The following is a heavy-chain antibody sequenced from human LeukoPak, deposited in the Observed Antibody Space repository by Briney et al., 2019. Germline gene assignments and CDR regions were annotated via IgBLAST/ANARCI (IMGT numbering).Heavy chain of an antibody. D-gene: IGHD4-11*01. V-gene: IGHV1-69-2*01. CDR1: GYTFTDYY. CDR2: VDPEDGET. Sequence: ASVKISCKVSGYTFTDYYMHWAQQAPGKGLEWMGLVDPEDGETIYAEKFQGRVTITADTSTDTAYMELSSLRSEDTAVYYCAKDYSNYSMGYWGQGTLVTVSS. CDR3: AKDYSNYSMGY. J-gene: IGHJ4*02.